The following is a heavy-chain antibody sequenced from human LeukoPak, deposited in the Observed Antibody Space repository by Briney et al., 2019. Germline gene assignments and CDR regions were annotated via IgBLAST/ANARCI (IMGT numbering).Heavy chain of an antibody. J-gene: IGHJ6*02. Sequence: SQTLSLTCTVSGGSISSGGYYWSWIRQHPGKGLEWIGYIYYRGSTYYNPSLKSRVTISVDTSKNQFSLKLSSVTAADTAVYYCARDRPGYYYGMDVWGQGTTVTVSS. D-gene: IGHD6-6*01. CDR1: GGSISSGGYY. CDR2: IYYRGST. V-gene: IGHV4-31*03. CDR3: ARDRPGYYYGMDV.